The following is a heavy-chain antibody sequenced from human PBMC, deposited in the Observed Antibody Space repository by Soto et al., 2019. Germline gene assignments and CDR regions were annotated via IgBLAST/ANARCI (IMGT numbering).Heavy chain of an antibody. CDR3: AKDGAYDFWSDTYYGMDV. CDR1: GFTFDDYA. V-gene: IGHV3-9*01. CDR2: ISWNSGSI. D-gene: IGHD3-3*01. J-gene: IGHJ6*02. Sequence: GGSLRLSCAASGFTFDDYAMHWVRQAPGKGLEWVSGISWNSGSIGCADSVKGRFTISRDNAKNSLYLQMNSLRAEDTAVYYCAKDGAYDFWSDTYYGMDVWGQGTTVTVSS.